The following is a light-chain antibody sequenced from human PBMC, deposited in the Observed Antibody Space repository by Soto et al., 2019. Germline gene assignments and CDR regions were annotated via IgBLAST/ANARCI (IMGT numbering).Light chain of an antibody. CDR1: SSDVGVYKY. CDR3: TSSTSSSTLL. V-gene: IGLV2-14*01. J-gene: IGLJ2*01. CDR2: EVS. Sequence: QSVLTQPASVSGSPGQSITISCTGTSSDVGVYKYVSWYQHHPGKAPKLMIYEVSNRPSGVSNRFSGSKSGNTASLTISGVQAEDQANYYCTSSTSSSTLLFGGGTKVTVL.